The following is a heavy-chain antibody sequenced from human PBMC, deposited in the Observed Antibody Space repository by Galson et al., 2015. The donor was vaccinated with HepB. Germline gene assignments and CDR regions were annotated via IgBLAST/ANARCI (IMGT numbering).Heavy chain of an antibody. D-gene: IGHD3-10*01. Sequence: SLRLSCAASGFTFSSYSMNWVRQAPGKGLEWVSYISSSSSTIYYADSVKGRFTISRDNAKNSLYLQMNSLRAEDTAVYYCARELGYGSGYGVGFDYWGQGTLVTVSS. V-gene: IGHV3-48*01. CDR3: ARELGYGSGYGVGFDY. J-gene: IGHJ4*02. CDR2: ISSSSSTI. CDR1: GFTFSSYS.